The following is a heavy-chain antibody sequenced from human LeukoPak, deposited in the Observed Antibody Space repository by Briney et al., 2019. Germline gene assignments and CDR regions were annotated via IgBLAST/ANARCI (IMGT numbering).Heavy chain of an antibody. Sequence: GASVKVSCKASGGTFSSYAISWVRQAPGQGLEWMGGIIPIFGTANYAQKFQGRVTITTDESTSTAYMELSSLRSEDTAVYYCASGVCGGDCYPEGYWGQGTLVTVSS. CDR2: IIPIFGTA. CDR1: GGTFSSYA. V-gene: IGHV1-69*05. J-gene: IGHJ4*02. D-gene: IGHD2-21*02. CDR3: ASGVCGGDCYPEGY.